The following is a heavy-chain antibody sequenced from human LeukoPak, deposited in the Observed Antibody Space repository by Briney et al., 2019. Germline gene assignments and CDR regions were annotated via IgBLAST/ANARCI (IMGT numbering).Heavy chain of an antibody. J-gene: IGHJ6*04. D-gene: IGHD2-2*01. V-gene: IGHV3-23*01. CDR3: AEVGGTSDYYGMDV. CDR2: ISGSGGST. CDR1: GFTFSSYA. Sequence: GGSLRLSCAASGFTFSSYAMSWVRQAPGKGLEWVSAISGSGGSTYYADSVKGRFTISRDNSKNTLYLQMNSLRAEGTAVYYCAEVGGTSDYYGMDVWGKGTTVTVSS.